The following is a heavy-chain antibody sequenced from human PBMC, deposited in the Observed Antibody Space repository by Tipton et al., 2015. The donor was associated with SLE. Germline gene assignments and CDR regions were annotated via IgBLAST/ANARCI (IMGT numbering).Heavy chain of an antibody. CDR3: ARVDGATGRDS. CDR1: GGSISSGGYS. D-gene: IGHD5-12*01. CDR2: IFQSGST. Sequence: TLSLTCAVSGGSISSGGYSWSWVRQTPGKGLEYIGYIFQSGSTYYTPSLESRVSMSVDRSKNQFSLHLYSVTAADTAVYYCARVDGATGRDSWGQGTLVTVSS. J-gene: IGHJ4*02. V-gene: IGHV4-30-2*01.